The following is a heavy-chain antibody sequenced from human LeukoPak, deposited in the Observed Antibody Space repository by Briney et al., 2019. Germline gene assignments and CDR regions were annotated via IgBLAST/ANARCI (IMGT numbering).Heavy chain of an antibody. J-gene: IGHJ2*01. D-gene: IGHD4-17*01. CDR2: IYSGGNT. CDR3: ARRVTTGSYFDL. Sequence: GGSLRLSCVASGFTFSRYWMSWVRQAPGKGLEWVSFIYSGGNTYYTDSVKGRFTISRDNSKNTLYLQMNSLRAEDTAVYYCARRVTTGSYFDLWGRGTLVTVSS. CDR1: GFTFSRYW. V-gene: IGHV3-66*01.